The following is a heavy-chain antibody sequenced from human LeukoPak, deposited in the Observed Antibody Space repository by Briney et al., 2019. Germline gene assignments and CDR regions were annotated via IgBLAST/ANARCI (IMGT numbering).Heavy chain of an antibody. Sequence: GGSLRLSCAASGFTFRSYAMSWVRQAPGKGLEWVSGISGSGDSTNYAVSVKGRSTISRDNSKNTLYLQMNSLRAEDTAVYYCAKEAVTGPFDYWGQGTLVTVSS. CDR3: AKEAVTGPFDY. V-gene: IGHV3-23*01. D-gene: IGHD6-19*01. CDR1: GFTFRSYA. J-gene: IGHJ4*02. CDR2: ISGSGDST.